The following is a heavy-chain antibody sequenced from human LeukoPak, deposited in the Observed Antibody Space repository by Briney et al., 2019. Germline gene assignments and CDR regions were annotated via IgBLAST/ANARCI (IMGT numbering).Heavy chain of an antibody. CDR1: GGSISSSSYY. CDR3: ARLPYSSGWYVY. CDR2: IYYSGST. D-gene: IGHD6-19*01. J-gene: IGHJ4*02. Sequence: SETLSLTCTVSGGSISSSSYYWGWVRQPPGKGLEWIANIYYSGSTNYNPSLESRVTISVDTSKNQFSLKLSSVTASDTAVYYCARLPYSSGWYVYWGQGILVTVSS. V-gene: IGHV4-39*07.